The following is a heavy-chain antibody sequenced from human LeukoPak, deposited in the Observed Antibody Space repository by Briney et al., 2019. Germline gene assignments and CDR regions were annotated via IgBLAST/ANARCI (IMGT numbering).Heavy chain of an antibody. J-gene: IGHJ6*02. CDR1: GFTFSSYG. Sequence: PGGSLRLSCAASGFTFSSYGMHWVRQAPGKGLEWVAVISYDGSNKYYADSVKGRFTISRDNSKNTLYLQMNSLRAEDTAVYYCAKGLGYCSSTSCLLTSYGMDVWGQGTTVTVSS. CDR2: ISYDGSNK. CDR3: AKGLGYCSSTSCLLTSYGMDV. D-gene: IGHD2-2*01. V-gene: IGHV3-30*18.